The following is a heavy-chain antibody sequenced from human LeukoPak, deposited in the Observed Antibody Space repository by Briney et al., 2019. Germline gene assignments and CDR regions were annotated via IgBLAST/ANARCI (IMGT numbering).Heavy chain of an antibody. V-gene: IGHV1-2*06. CDR1: GYTFTSYY. Sequence: ASVKVSCKASGYTFTSYYMHWVRQAPGQGLEWMGRINPNSGGTNYAQKFQGRVTMTRDTSISTAYMELSRLRSDDTAVYYCARDFGYYDSSGYYYESYYFDYWGQGTLVTVSS. CDR3: ARDFGYYDSSGYYYESYYFDY. CDR2: INPNSGGT. J-gene: IGHJ4*02. D-gene: IGHD3-22*01.